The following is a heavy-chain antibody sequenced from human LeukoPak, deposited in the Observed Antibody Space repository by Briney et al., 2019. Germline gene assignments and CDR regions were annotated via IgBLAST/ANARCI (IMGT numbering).Heavy chain of an antibody. CDR3: ARGYGHHDY. CDR1: GGSFSGYY. J-gene: IGHJ4*02. Sequence: SETLSLTCAVYGGSFSGYYWNWIRQPPGKGLEWIGEINHSGSTNYNPSLKSRVTISVDTSKNQFSLKLSSVTAADTAVYYCARGYGHHDYWGQGTLVTVSS. CDR2: INHSGST. D-gene: IGHD4-17*01. V-gene: IGHV4-34*01.